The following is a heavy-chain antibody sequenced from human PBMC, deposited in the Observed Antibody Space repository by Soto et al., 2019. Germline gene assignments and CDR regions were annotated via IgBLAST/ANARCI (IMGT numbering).Heavy chain of an antibody. CDR3: ARDISYTVTTRYWFYP. J-gene: IGHJ5*02. V-gene: IGHV4-4*02. D-gene: IGHD4-17*01. Sequence: SETLSLTCAVSGGSISSSNWWSWVRQPPGKGLEWIGEIYHSGSTNYNPSLKSRVTISVDKSKNQFSLKLSSVTAADTAVYYCARDISYTVTTRYWFYPCGQGTLVTVSS. CDR1: GGSISSSNW. CDR2: IYHSGST.